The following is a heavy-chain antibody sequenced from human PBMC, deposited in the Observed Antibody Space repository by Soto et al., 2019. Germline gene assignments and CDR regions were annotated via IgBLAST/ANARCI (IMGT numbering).Heavy chain of an antibody. CDR3: VRDGTKTLRDWFDP. D-gene: IGHD1-1*01. CDR2: IYATGTT. J-gene: IGHJ5*02. CDR1: GSSISGYY. Sequence: SETLSVTGPVSGSSISGYYWSWIRKSAGKGLEWIGRIYATGTTDYNPSLKSRVMMSVDTSKKQFSLKLRSVTAADTAVYYCVRDGTKTLRDWFDPWGQGISVTVSS. V-gene: IGHV4-4*07.